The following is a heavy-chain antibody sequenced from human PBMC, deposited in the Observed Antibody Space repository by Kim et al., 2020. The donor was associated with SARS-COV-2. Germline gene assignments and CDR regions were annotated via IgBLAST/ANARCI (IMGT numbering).Heavy chain of an antibody. V-gene: IGHV4-59*08. CDR2: IYYSGST. D-gene: IGHD1-26*01. CDR3: ARQAVGAPDGAFDI. J-gene: IGHJ3*02. Sequence: SETLSLTCTVSGGSISSYYWSWIRQPPGKGLEWIGYIYYSGSTNYNPSLKSRVTISVDTSKNQFSLKLSSVTAADTAVYYCARQAVGAPDGAFDIWGQGT. CDR1: GGSISSYY.